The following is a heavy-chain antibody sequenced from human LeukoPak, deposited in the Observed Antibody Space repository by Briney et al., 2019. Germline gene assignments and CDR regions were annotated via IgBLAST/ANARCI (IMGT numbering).Heavy chain of an antibody. CDR3: ARHSGSGWQALGY. CDR1: GYTFSNYG. D-gene: IGHD6-19*01. V-gene: IGHV1-18*04. CDR2: TSYNGNT. J-gene: IGHJ4*02. Sequence: ASVKVSCKASGYTFSNYGISWVRQAPGLGLEWMGWTSYNGNTNYAQKFQDRVTMTTDTSTTTAYMELRSLESDETAVYCCARHSGSGWQALGYWGQGTLVTVSS.